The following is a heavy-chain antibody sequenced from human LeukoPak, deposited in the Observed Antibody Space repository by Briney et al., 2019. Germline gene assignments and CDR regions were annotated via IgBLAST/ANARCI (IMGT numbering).Heavy chain of an antibody. CDR2: ISNNGGYT. J-gene: IGHJ4*02. Sequence: GGSLRLSCAASGFTFSSSAMSWVRQAPGRGLEWVSAISNNGGYTYYADSVQGRFTISRDNSKSTLCLQMNSLRAEDTAVYYCAKQLGYCSDGSCYFPYWGQGTLVTVSS. CDR1: GFTFSSSA. D-gene: IGHD2-15*01. V-gene: IGHV3-23*01. CDR3: AKQLGYCSDGSCYFPY.